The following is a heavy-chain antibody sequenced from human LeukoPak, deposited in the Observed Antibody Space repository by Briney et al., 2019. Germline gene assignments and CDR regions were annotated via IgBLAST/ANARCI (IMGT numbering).Heavy chain of an antibody. J-gene: IGHJ6*02. Sequence: SETLSLTCAVYGGSFSGYYWSWIRQPPGKGLEWIGEINHSGSTNYNPSLKSRVTISVDTSKNQFSLKLSSMTAADTAVYYCARGQDSNSDYYYYGMDVWGQGTTVTVSS. D-gene: IGHD4-11*01. CDR3: ARGQDSNSDYYYYGMDV. V-gene: IGHV4-34*01. CDR2: INHSGST. CDR1: GGSFSGYY.